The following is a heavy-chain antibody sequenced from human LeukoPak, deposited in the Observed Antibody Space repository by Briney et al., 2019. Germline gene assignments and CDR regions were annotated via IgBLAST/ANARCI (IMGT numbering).Heavy chain of an antibody. J-gene: IGHJ4*02. V-gene: IGHV3-48*04. Sequence: GGSLRLSCAASGFTFSSYSMNWVRQAPGKGLEWVSFISSSSSTVYYADSVKGRFTISRDNAKNSLYLQMNSLRAEDTAVYYCARDRGGSYSAIDYWGQGTLVTVSS. CDR3: ARDRGGSYSAIDY. CDR1: GFTFSSYS. D-gene: IGHD1-26*01. CDR2: ISSSSSTV.